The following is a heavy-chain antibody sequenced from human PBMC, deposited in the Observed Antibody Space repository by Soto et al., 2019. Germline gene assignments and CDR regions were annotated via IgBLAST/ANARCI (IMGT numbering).Heavy chain of an antibody. J-gene: IGHJ4*02. D-gene: IGHD5-12*01. Sequence: ASVKVSCKASGYTFTNYYLHWVRQAPGQGLEWVGIITPGGGSASYAQKFQDRVTMTWDVSTSTVHMELRRLKSEDTAIYYCARVTLRWSADFWGQGTLVTSPQ. CDR3: ARVTLRWSADF. CDR2: ITPGGGSA. V-gene: IGHV1-46*01. CDR1: GYTFTNYY.